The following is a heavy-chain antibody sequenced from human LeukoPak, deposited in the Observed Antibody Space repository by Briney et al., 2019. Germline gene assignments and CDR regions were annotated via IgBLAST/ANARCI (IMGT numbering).Heavy chain of an antibody. D-gene: IGHD1-26*01. Sequence: PSETLSLTCGVSGVSVGSAGYYWTWIRQPPGKGLEWIGYMYYSGNSNYNPFLKSRVTMSLDPSKNRFSLKLSSVTAADTAVYYCARSQSQSGSYRYYFTYWGQGTLVTVSS. V-gene: IGHV4-61*08. J-gene: IGHJ4*02. CDR3: ARSQSQSGSYRYYFTY. CDR1: GVSVGSAGYY. CDR2: MYYSGNS.